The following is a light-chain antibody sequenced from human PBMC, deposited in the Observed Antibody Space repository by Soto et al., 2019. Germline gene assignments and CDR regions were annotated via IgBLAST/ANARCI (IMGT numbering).Light chain of an antibody. CDR3: QQYGRSPFT. CDR1: QSVSSSY. V-gene: IGKV3-20*01. Sequence: VMTQSPATLSVSPGGRATLSCRASQSVSSSYLAWYQQKPGQAPRLLIYGASSRATGIPGRFSGSGSGTDFTLTISRLEPEDFAVYYCQQYGRSPFTFGPGTKVDIK. J-gene: IGKJ3*01. CDR2: GAS.